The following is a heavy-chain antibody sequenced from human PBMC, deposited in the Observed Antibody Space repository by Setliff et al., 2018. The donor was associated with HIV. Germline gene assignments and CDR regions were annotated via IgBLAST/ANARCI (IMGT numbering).Heavy chain of an antibody. CDR2: INSNNGGT. V-gene: IGHV1-2*02. J-gene: IGHJ4*02. CDR3: AGEERYYDGKGALDY. Sequence: ASVKVSCKTSGYTFTAYYIHWVRQAPGQGLEWMGWINSNNGGTKYAQNFQGRVTMTRDTSITTAYMELSSLISDDTAVYYCAGEERYYDGKGALDYWGQGMLVTVSS. CDR1: GYTFTAYY. D-gene: IGHD3-22*01.